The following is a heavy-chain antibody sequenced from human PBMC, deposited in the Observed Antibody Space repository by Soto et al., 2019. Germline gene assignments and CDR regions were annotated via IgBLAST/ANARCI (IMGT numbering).Heavy chain of an antibody. J-gene: IGHJ1*01. CDR3: ATDGSDSSIWFSYFQH. D-gene: IGHD6-13*01. CDR1: GDSVSSNTAA. CDR2: TYYRSRWYN. Sequence: SQTLSLTCAISGDSVSSNTAAWHWIRQSPSRGLEWLGRTYYRSRWYNDYAVSVKSRITINADTSKNQFSLRLNSVTPEDTAVYYCATDGSDSSIWFSYFQHWGQGTLVTVSS. V-gene: IGHV6-1*01.